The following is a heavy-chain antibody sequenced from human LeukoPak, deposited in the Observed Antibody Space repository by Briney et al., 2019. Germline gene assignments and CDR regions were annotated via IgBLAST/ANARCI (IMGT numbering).Heavy chain of an antibody. J-gene: IGHJ6*03. D-gene: IGHD2-2*01. CDR3: AKDRRHSTNWGVYYYYMDV. Sequence: GGSLRLSCAASGFTFSSYSMNWVRQAPGKGLEWVSSISSSSSYIYYADSVKGRFTISRDNSKNTLYLQMNSLRAEDTAVYYCAKDRRHSTNWGVYYYYMDVWGKGTTVTVSS. V-gene: IGHV3-21*01. CDR2: ISSSSSYI. CDR1: GFTFSSYS.